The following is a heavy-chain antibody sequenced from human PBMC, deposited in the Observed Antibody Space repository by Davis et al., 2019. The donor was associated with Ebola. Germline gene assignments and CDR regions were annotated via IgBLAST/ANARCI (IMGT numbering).Heavy chain of an antibody. CDR3: AREGPGY. CDR1: GGSINNYH. Sequence: SETLSLTCTVSGGSINNYHWSWIRQPPGRELEWIAYIYSGGGSYYNPSLKSRVTISIDTSKNQFSLKLTSVTAADTAVYYCAREGPGYWGQGTLVTVSS. CDR2: IYSGGGS. J-gene: IGHJ4*02. V-gene: IGHV4-59*12. D-gene: IGHD3-10*01.